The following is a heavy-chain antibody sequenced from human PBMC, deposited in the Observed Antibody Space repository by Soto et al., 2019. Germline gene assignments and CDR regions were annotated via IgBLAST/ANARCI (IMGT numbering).Heavy chain of an antibody. J-gene: IGHJ4*02. V-gene: IGHV3-23*01. CDR2: ITGSGGST. D-gene: IGHD3-10*01. CDR1: GVTFITYA. CDR3: AKDAAMVRGVITSNYFDY. Sequence: PGGFLRLSCAASGVTFITYAMIWVRQAPGKGLEWVSVITGSGGSTYYADSVKGRFTISRDNSKNTLYLQMNSLRAEDTAVYYCAKDAAMVRGVITSNYFDYWGQGTLVTVSS.